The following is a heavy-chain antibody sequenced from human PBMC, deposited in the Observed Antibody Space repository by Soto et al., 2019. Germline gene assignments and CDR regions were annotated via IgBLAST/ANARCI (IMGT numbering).Heavy chain of an antibody. J-gene: IGHJ4*02. Sequence: QMQLVQSGPEVKKPGTSVKVSCKASGFTFAGSAVQWVRQARGQRLEWIGWIVVGSGSTNYAQHFQERVTLTRDMSTSTAYMELNSLTSEDTAVYHCAADRGGVGGAAVWGQGTLVTVSS. D-gene: IGHD1-26*01. CDR1: GFTFAGSA. V-gene: IGHV1-58*01. CDR3: AADRGGVGGAAV. CDR2: IVVGSGST.